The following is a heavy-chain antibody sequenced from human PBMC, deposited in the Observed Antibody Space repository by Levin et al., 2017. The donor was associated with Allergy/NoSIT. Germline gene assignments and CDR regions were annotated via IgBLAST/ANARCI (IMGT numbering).Heavy chain of an antibody. CDR3: ARGSGFSGMDG. J-gene: IGHJ6*02. D-gene: IGHD3-3*01. V-gene: IGHV3-53*01. CDR1: GFTISSNY. CDR2: IYSGGST. Sequence: GESLKISCAASGFTISSNYMSWVRQAPGKGLEWVSVIYSGGSTYYADSVKGRFTISRDNSKNTLYLQMNSLRAEDTAVYYGARGSGFSGMDGWGQGTTVTVSS.